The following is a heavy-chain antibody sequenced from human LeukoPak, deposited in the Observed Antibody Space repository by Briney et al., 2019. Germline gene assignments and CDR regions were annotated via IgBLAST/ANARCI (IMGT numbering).Heavy chain of an antibody. V-gene: IGHV4-30-4*07. J-gene: IGHJ6*03. CDR2: IYYSGST. CDR1: GGSISSGGYS. CDR3: ARQYRSGWSSYYMDV. Sequence: SQTLSLTCAVSGGSISSGGYSWSWIRQPPGKGLEWIGYIYYSGSTYYNPSLKSRVTISVDTSKNQFSLKLSSVTAADTAVYYCARQYRSGWSSYYMDVWGKGTTVTISS. D-gene: IGHD6-19*01.